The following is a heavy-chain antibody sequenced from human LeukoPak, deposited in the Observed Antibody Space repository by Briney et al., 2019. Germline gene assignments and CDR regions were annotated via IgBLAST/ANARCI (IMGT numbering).Heavy chain of an antibody. CDR2: IYHSGRT. Sequence: SETLSLTCTVSGYSISSGYYWGWIRQPPGKGLEWIGSIYHSGRTYYNPSLKSRVTISVDTSKNQFSLRLRSVTAADTAVYYCARLGPDYWGQGTLVTVFS. J-gene: IGHJ4*02. CDR3: ARLGPDY. CDR1: GYSISSGYY. V-gene: IGHV4-38-2*02.